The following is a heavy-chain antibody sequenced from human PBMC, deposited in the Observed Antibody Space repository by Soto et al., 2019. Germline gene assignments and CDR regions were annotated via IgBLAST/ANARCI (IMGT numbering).Heavy chain of an antibody. J-gene: IGHJ4*02. V-gene: IGHV3-30*04. CDR2: ISKDGSVI. CDR1: GFMFSRYA. CDR3: VRSRSGAVPDSFAY. D-gene: IGHD3-10*01. Sequence: QVQLVESGGGEVPPGRSLRLSCAASGFMFSRYAMHWVRQAPGKGLEWVAVISKDGSVIYYADSVKGRFTISRDKSKNMVYLQLNSLRDEDTAVFYCVRSRSGAVPDSFAYWGQGTLVTVAS.